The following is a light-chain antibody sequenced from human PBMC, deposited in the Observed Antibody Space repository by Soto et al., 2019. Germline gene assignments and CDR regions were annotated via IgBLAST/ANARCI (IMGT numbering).Light chain of an antibody. CDR3: QQYNSYSPT. J-gene: IGKJ1*01. CDR1: QSISSW. Sequence: DIQMTQSPSTLSASVGDRVTITCRASQSISSWVAWYQQKPGKAPKLLIYKASSLESGVPSRYSGSGSGTEFTLTISSRQPVDFATYYCQQYNSYSPTFGQGTKVDIK. CDR2: KAS. V-gene: IGKV1-5*03.